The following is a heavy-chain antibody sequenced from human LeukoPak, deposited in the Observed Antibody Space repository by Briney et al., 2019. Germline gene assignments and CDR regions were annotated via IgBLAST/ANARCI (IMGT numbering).Heavy chain of an antibody. J-gene: IGHJ4*02. Sequence: GESLEISCEGSGYSFTNYWIGWVRQMPGKGLEWMGVIYPDDSDTRYSPSFQGQVTISADKSIGTAYLQWSSLKASDTAMYYCAIGGDSSTSCYRCFNYWGQGILVTVSS. V-gene: IGHV5-51*01. CDR1: GYSFTNYW. D-gene: IGHD2-2*01. CDR3: AIGGDSSTSCYRCFNY. CDR2: IYPDDSDT.